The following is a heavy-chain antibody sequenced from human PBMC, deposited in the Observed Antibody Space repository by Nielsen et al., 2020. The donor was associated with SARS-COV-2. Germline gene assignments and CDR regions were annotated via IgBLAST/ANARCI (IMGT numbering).Heavy chain of an antibody. CDR2: IYSGGTT. V-gene: IGHV3-66*01. CDR3: AREPYCSTTSCRGRLVY. J-gene: IGHJ4*02. D-gene: IGHD2-2*01. Sequence: GGSLRLSCAASGFTVSSNYMSWVRQAPGRGLEWVSVIYSGGTTYYGDSVRGRFTISRDKSKNTLYLQMNSLRAEDTAVYYCAREPYCSTTSCRGRLVYWGQGTLVSVSS. CDR1: GFTVSSNY.